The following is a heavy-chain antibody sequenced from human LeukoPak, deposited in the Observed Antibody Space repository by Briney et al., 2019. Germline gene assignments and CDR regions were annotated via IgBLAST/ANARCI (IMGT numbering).Heavy chain of an antibody. CDR3: ARDLNWNAWFDP. D-gene: IGHD1-1*01. Sequence: SETLSLTCTVSGGSFSSGSYYWSWIRQPPGKGLEWIGYIYYSGSTNYNPSLKSRVTISVDTSKNQFSLKLSSVTAADTAVYYCARDLNWNAWFDPWGQGTLVTVPS. CDR2: IYYSGST. J-gene: IGHJ5*02. CDR1: GGSFSSGSYY. V-gene: IGHV4-61*01.